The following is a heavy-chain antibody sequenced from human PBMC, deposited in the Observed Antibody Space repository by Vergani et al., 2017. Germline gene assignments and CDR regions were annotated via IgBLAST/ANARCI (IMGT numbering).Heavy chain of an antibody. V-gene: IGHV3-23*01. D-gene: IGHD3-10*01. CDR2: ISGSGGST. CDR1: GFTFSSYA. J-gene: IGHJ4*02. CDR3: AITGGVRGVKPDY. Sequence: EVQLLESGGGLVQPGGSLRLSCAASGFTFSSYAMSWVRQAPGKGLEWVSAISGSGGSTYYADSVKGRFTISRDNSKNTLYLQMNSLRAEDTAVYYCAITGGVRGVKPDYWGQGTLVTVSS.